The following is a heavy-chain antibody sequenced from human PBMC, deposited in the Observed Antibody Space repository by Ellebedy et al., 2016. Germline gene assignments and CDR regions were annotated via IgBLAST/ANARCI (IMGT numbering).Heavy chain of an antibody. D-gene: IGHD4-17*01. Sequence: GESLKISXVASGIAFSHFFMSWVRRAPGKGLEWVATISAGGDNTFFADSVKGRFTISRDDPKSTLYLQMNNLRAEDTAVYYCAKDRDDAGDFVFDSWGQGALVTVSS. CDR1: GIAFSHFF. CDR2: ISAGGDNT. CDR3: AKDRDDAGDFVFDS. V-gene: IGHV3-23*01. J-gene: IGHJ4*02.